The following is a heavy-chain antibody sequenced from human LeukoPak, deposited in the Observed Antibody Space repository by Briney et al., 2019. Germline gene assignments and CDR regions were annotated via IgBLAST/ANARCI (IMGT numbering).Heavy chain of an antibody. CDR3: ARGGYCSSTSCSYPADY. D-gene: IGHD2-2*01. CDR1: GYTFTSYA. V-gene: IGHV1-3*01. Sequence: ASVKVSYKASGYTFTSYAMHWVRQAPGQRLEWMGWINAGNGNTKYSQKFQGRVTITRDTSASTAYMELSSLRSEDTAVYYCARGGYCSSTSCSYPADYWGQGTLVTVSS. J-gene: IGHJ4*02. CDR2: INAGNGNT.